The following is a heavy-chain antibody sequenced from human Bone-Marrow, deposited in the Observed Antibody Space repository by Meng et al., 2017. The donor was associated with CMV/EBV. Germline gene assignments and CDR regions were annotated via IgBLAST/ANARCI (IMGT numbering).Heavy chain of an antibody. CDR1: GFTSSGYW. J-gene: IGHJ6*02. V-gene: IGHV3-7*01. Sequence: GGSLRLSCAASGFTSSGYWMSWVRQAPGKGLEWVANIKQDGSEKYYVDSVKGRFTISRDNAKNSLYLQMNSLRAEDTAVYYCARGNDILTGSTSLPFDYYGMDVWGQGTTVTVSS. D-gene: IGHD3-9*01. CDR2: IKQDGSEK. CDR3: ARGNDILTGSTSLPFDYYGMDV.